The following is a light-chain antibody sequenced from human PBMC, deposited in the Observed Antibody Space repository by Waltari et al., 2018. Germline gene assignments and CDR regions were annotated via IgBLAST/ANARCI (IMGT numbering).Light chain of an antibody. CDR3: QQYNNWTPGT. J-gene: IGKJ2*01. CDR2: GAS. CDR1: QSFSSN. Sequence: EIVMTQSPATLSVSPGERATLSCRASQSFSSNLAWYQQKPGQAPRLLIYGASTRATGIPARFSGSGSGTEFTLTISSLQSEDFAVYYCQQYNNWTPGTFGQGTKLEIK. V-gene: IGKV3-15*01.